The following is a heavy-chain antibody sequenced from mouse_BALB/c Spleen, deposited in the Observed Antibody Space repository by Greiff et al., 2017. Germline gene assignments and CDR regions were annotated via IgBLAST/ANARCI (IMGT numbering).Heavy chain of an antibody. CDR3: ARWGYYYGSSYLPYAMDY. J-gene: IGHJ4*01. V-gene: IGHV3-8*02. CDR1: GDSITSGY. CDR2: ISYSGST. Sequence: EVHLVESGPSLVKPSQTLSLTCSVTGDSITSGYWNWIRKFPGNKLEYMGYISYSGSTYYNPSLKSRISITRDTSKNQYYLQLNSVTTEDTATYYCARWGYYYGSSYLPYAMDYWGQGTSVTVSS. D-gene: IGHD1-1*01.